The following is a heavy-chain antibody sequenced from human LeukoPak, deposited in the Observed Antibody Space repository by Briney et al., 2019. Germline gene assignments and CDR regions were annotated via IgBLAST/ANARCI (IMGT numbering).Heavy chain of an antibody. Sequence: GGSLRLSCAASGFTFSSYAMHWVRQAPGKGLEWVAVISHDGSNKYYADSVKGRFTISRDNSKNTLYLQMNSLRAEDTAVYYCARDRAAAGRFDYWGQGTLVTVSS. V-gene: IGHV3-30-3*01. CDR2: ISHDGSNK. CDR1: GFTFSSYA. J-gene: IGHJ4*02. D-gene: IGHD6-13*01. CDR3: ARDRAAAGRFDY.